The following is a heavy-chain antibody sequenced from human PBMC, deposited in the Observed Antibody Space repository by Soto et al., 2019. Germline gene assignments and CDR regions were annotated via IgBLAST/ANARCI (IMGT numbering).Heavy chain of an antibody. CDR1: GGSISSYY. D-gene: IGHD5-18*01. CDR3: ARYSYGRLPFRFDX. CDR2: IYYSGST. Sequence: SDTLSLTCTVSGGSISSYYWSWIRRPPGKGLECIVYIYYSGSTKYNPALQSRVTISVDTSKNQFYLKVSSVTAAETAVYYCARYSYGRLPFRFDXWGQGTLVTVSX. J-gene: IGHJ5*02. V-gene: IGHV4-59*01.